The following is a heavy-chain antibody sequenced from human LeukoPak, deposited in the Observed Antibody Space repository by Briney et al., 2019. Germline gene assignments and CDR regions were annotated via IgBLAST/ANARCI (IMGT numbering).Heavy chain of an antibody. Sequence: PGGSLRLSCAASGFTFDDYAMHWVRQAPGKGLEWVSGISWNSGSIGYADSVKGRFTISRDNAKNSLHLQMNSLRAEDTALYYCAKGELGGSFDYWGQGTLVTVSS. CDR3: AKGELGGSFDY. V-gene: IGHV3-9*01. CDR1: GFTFDDYA. CDR2: ISWNSGSI. J-gene: IGHJ4*02. D-gene: IGHD1-7*01.